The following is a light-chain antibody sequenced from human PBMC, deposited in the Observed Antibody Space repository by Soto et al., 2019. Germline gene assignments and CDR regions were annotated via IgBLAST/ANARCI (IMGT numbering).Light chain of an antibody. J-gene: IGKJ1*01. V-gene: IGKV1-5*01. Sequence: DIQMTQSPSTLSASVGDRFSITCRASQSVSDWLDWYQQKPGKAPKRLXYAASSLQSGVPSRFRGSGSGTEFTLTISSLQPEDFETYYCLQHNSYPSTFGQGTKVDIK. CDR1: QSVSDW. CDR3: LQHNSYPST. CDR2: AAS.